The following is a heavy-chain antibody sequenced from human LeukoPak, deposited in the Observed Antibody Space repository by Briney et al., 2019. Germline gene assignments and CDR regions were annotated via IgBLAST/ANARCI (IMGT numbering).Heavy chain of an antibody. CDR3: ALRRNYGLFDV. D-gene: IGHD3-3*01. CDR1: GVIFSNYD. CDR2: IRYDGIDK. J-gene: IGHJ3*01. V-gene: IGHV3-30*02. Sequence: GGSLRLSCAVSGVIFSNYDIQWIGQVPGKGLTWLSLIRYDGIDKYYADSVKGRFTASRDKAKNTVYLQMNSLRTEDTALYYCALRRNYGLFDVWGHGTMVSVSS.